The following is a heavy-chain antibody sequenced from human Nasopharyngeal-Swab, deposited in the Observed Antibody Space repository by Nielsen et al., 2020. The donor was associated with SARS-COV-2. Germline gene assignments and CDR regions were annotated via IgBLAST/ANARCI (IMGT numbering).Heavy chain of an antibody. CDR1: GGSISSYY. CDR3: ARDRVVVAATWFDY. D-gene: IGHD2-15*01. CDR2: IYTSGST. V-gene: IGHV4-4*07. Sequence: SETLSLTCTVSGGSISSYYWSWIRQPAGKGLEWIGRIYTSGSTNYNPSLKSRVTMSVDTSKNQFSLKLSSVTAADTAVYYCARDRVVVAATWFDYWGQGTLVTFSS. J-gene: IGHJ4*02.